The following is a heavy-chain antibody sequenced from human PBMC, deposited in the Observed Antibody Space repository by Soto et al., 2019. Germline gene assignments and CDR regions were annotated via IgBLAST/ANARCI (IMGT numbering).Heavy chain of an antibody. Sequence: QVQLVESGGGVVQPGRSLRLSCATSGFVFNNYDMHWVRQAPGKGLEWVAVISPDGTKKYYADSVKGRFTISRDNSRNTLYLQMNSLGAEETAVYCCAGSGGGYHFDVWGQGTLVTVSS. CDR1: GFVFNNYD. V-gene: IGHV3-33*01. J-gene: IGHJ4*02. CDR3: AGSGGGYHFDV. D-gene: IGHD6-25*01. CDR2: ISPDGTKK.